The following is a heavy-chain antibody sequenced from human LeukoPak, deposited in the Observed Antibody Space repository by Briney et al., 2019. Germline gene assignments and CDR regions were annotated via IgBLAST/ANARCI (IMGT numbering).Heavy chain of an antibody. V-gene: IGHV4-34*01. CDR1: GGSFSGYY. Sequence: SETLSLTCAVYGGSFSGYYWSWIRQSPGKGLEWIGEINHSGRTNYNPSLKSRVTISVDSSKNQFSLKLSSVTAADTAVYYCARDGGYYDSSGYYYYYGMDVWGQGTTVIV. D-gene: IGHD3-22*01. CDR2: INHSGRT. CDR3: ARDGGYYDSSGYYYYYGMDV. J-gene: IGHJ6*02.